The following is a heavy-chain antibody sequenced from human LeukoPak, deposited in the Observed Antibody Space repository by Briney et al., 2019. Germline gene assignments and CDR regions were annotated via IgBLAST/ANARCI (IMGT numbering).Heavy chain of an antibody. CDR2: IDGDGSEK. CDR3: TRERQNKDFWSGGDY. CDR1: GFTFSNYW. V-gene: IGHV3-7*01. D-gene: IGHD3-3*01. J-gene: IGHJ4*02. Sequence: GGSLRLSCAVSGFTFSNYWMSWVRQAPGKGLEWVANIDGDGSEKYYVDSVKGRFTISRDNAKNSLYLQMNTLRPEDTAVYYCTRERQNKDFWSGGDYWGQGTLVTVSS.